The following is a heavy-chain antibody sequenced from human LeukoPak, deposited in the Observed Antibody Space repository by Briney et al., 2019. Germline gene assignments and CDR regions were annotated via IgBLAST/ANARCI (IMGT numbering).Heavy chain of an antibody. Sequence: ASVKVSCKASGGTFSSYAISWVRQAPGQGLEGMGGIIPIFGTANYAQKFQGRVTITADESTSTAYMELSSLRSEDTAVYYCARAAQVAMATPRYYFDSWGQGTLVTVSS. J-gene: IGHJ4*02. CDR2: IIPIFGTA. CDR3: ARAAQVAMATPRYYFDS. CDR1: GGTFSSYA. V-gene: IGHV1-69*01. D-gene: IGHD5-24*01.